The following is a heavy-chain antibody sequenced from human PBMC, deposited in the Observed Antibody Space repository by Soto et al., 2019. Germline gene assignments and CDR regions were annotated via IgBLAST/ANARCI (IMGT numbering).Heavy chain of an antibody. CDR2: ISYDGSNK. Sequence: GGSLRLSCAASGFTFSSYGMHWVRQAPGKGLEWVAVISYDGSNKYYADSVKGRFTISRDNSKNTLYLQMNSLRAEDTAVYYCAKANHDYGGKSAFDIWGQGTMVTVS. V-gene: IGHV3-30*18. J-gene: IGHJ3*02. CDR1: GFTFSSYG. CDR3: AKANHDYGGKSAFDI. D-gene: IGHD4-17*01.